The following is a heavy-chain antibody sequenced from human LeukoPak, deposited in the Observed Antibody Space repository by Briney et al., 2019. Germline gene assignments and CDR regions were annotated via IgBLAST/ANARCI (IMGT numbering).Heavy chain of an antibody. Sequence: GGSLGLSCAASGFTFSSYAMSWVRQAPGKGLEWVSAISGSGGSTYYADSVKGRFTISRDNSKNTLYLQMNSLRAEDTAVYYCAKDGGYSYGPHSYWGQGTLVTVSS. CDR1: GFTFSSYA. J-gene: IGHJ4*02. CDR2: ISGSGGST. CDR3: AKDGGYSYGPHSY. D-gene: IGHD5-18*01. V-gene: IGHV3-23*01.